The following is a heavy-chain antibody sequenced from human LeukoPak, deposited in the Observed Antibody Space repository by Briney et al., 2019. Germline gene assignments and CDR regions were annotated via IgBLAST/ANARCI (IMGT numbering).Heavy chain of an antibody. J-gene: IGHJ6*03. Sequence: ASVKVSCKASGYTFTSYDINWVRQATGQGLEWMGWMNPNSGNTGYAQKFQGRVTMTRNTSISTAYMELSSLRSEDTAVYYCARGLRGRRGYYYYYMDVWGKGTTDTVSS. CDR2: MNPNSGNT. D-gene: IGHD1-26*01. V-gene: IGHV1-8*02. CDR3: ARGLRGRRGYYYYYMDV. CDR1: GYTFTSYD.